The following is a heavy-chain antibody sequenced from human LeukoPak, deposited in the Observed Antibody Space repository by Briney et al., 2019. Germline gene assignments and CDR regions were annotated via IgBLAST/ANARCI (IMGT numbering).Heavy chain of an antibody. CDR3: ARGGSWGYYYYMDV. CDR2: ISSSSSYI. J-gene: IGHJ6*03. CDR1: GFTFSSYS. V-gene: IGHV3-21*01. D-gene: IGHD1-26*01. Sequence: GGSLRLSCAASGFTFSSYSMNWVRQAPGKGLEWVSSISSSSSYIYYADSVKGRFTISRDNAKNSLYLQMNSLRAEDTAVYYCARGGSWGYYYYMDVWGKGTTVTVSS.